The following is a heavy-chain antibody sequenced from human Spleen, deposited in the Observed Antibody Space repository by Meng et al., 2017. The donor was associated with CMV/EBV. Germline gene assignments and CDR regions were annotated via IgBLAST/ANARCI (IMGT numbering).Heavy chain of an antibody. Sequence: GSLRLSCTVSGFSISSGYYWGWIRQPPGKGLEWIGIIYHSGSTYYNPSLKSRVTTSVDTSKNQISLNLNSVTAADTAVYYCARALRAAAGIGDWFDPWGQGTLVTVSS. V-gene: IGHV4-38-2*02. CDR1: GFSISSGYY. D-gene: IGHD6-13*01. CDR3: ARALRAAAGIGDWFDP. CDR2: IYHSGST. J-gene: IGHJ5*02.